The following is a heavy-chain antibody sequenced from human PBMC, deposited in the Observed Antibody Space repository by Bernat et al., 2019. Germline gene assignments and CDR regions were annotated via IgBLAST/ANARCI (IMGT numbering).Heavy chain of an antibody. CDR3: SRRHCSGGSCYSDY. V-gene: IGHV3-73*01. Sequence: EVQLVESGGGLVQPGGSLKLSCAASVLPFRDSSIHWVRQASGKGLEWVGRIRSKAYSYATTYAASVKDRFTISRDDSKNTSYLQMNSLKTDDTAVYYCSRRHCSGGSCYSDYWGQGTLVTVSS. CDR2: IRSKAYSYAT. D-gene: IGHD2-15*01. CDR1: VLPFRDSS. J-gene: IGHJ4*02.